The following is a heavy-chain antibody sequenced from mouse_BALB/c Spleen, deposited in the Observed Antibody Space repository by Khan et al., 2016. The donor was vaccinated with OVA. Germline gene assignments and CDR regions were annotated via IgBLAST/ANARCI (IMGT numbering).Heavy chain of an antibody. CDR1: GYSITSGY. D-gene: IGHD2-4*01. CDR3: ARYDYDYDGAFAY. Sequence: EVKLEVSGPSLVKPSQTLSLTCSVTGYSITSGYWNWIRKYPGNKLEYMGYISYCGNTYYTPSLKSRISITRDTSNSKYYLQLNSVTTEDTATYYCARYDYDYDGAFAYWGQGTLVTVSA. J-gene: IGHJ3*01. V-gene: IGHV3-8*02. CDR2: ISYCGNT.